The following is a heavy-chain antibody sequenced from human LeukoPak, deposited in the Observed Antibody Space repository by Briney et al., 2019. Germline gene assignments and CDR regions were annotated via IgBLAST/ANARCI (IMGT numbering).Heavy chain of an antibody. D-gene: IGHD3-16*01. Sequence: GGSLRLSCAASGFTFSSYAMHWVRQAPGKGLEWVAVISYDGSNKHYADSVKGRFTISRDNSKNTLYLQMNSLRAEDTAVYYCARVRRPGYYYYGMDVWGQGTTVTVSS. CDR2: ISYDGSNK. J-gene: IGHJ6*02. V-gene: IGHV3-30-3*01. CDR3: ARVRRPGYYYYGMDV. CDR1: GFTFSSYA.